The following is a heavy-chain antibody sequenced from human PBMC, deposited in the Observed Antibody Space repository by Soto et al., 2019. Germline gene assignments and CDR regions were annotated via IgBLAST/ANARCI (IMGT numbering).Heavy chain of an antibody. D-gene: IGHD2-2*01. CDR2: IYIIGST. CDR3: AIVNYCSSSSCYWFDY. Sequence: PESLSLTCTVSGGSVSSGTYCWCWIRQPAGSGREGSGYIYIIGSTNDNSSLESRVTMSAAPPKDPLCLELSSVTAADTAVYYCAIVNYCSSSSCYWFDYWGQGSLVTVSS. CDR1: GGSVSSGTYC. J-gene: IGHJ4*02. V-gene: IGHV4-61*01.